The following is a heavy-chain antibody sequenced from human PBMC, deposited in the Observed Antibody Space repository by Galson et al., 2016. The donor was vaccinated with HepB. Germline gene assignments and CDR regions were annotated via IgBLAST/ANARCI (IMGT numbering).Heavy chain of an antibody. Sequence: SLRLSCAASGFTFSQRGMHWVRQAPGKGLEWVAADSMDGRRKFYEDSVKGRFTISRDNSNNMLFLQMSSLRVDDTAVYYCAKRHEYCPPVGCSVDSWGQGTLVSVSS. V-gene: IGHV3-30*18. CDR1: GFTFSQRG. J-gene: IGHJ4*02. CDR3: AKRHEYCPPVGCSVDS. CDR2: DSMDGRRK. D-gene: IGHD2/OR15-2a*01.